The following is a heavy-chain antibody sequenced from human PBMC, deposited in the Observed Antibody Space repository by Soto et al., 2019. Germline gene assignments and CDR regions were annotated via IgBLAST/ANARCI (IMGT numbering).Heavy chain of an antibody. Sequence: QVQLVQSGAELKNPGASVKVSCKASGYTFSNYDMNWVRQATGQGPEWIGWVNPNNGDTGYAQKFQGRVTLTTDISTTTAYMELTSLRSEDTAIYYCAKVSRKGSAIDFGYLGQGTLITVSS. V-gene: IGHV1-8*01. CDR1: GYTFSNYD. CDR2: VNPNNGDT. J-gene: IGHJ4*02. D-gene: IGHD3-10*01. CDR3: AKVSRKGSAIDFGY.